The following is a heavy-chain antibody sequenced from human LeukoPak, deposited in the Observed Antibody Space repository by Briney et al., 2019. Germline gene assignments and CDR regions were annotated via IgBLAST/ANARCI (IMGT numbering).Heavy chain of an antibody. CDR1: GFTFSYYW. V-gene: IGHV3-7*01. D-gene: IGHD6-13*01. J-gene: IGHJ4*02. CDR2: IKQDGSEK. CDR3: ARVIGYSSSFGY. Sequence: GGSLRLSCAASGFTFSYYWMTWVRQAPGKGLEWVANIKQDGSEKYYVDSVKGRFTISRDNAKNSLYLQMNSLRAEDTAVYYCARVIGYSSSFGYWGQGTLVTVSS.